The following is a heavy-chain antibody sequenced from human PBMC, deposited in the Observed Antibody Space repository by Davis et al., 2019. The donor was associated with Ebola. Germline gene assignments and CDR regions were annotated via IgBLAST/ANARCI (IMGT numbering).Heavy chain of an antibody. D-gene: IGHD2-2*01. V-gene: IGHV3-53*04. CDR2: IYSGGST. CDR1: GFTVSSNY. CDR3: ARDLSVVPAAIPYYGMDV. Sequence: PGGSLRPSCPPSGFTVSSNYMSWVRQAPGKGLEWVSVIYSGGSTYYADSVKGRFTISRHNSKNTLYLQMNSLRAEDTAVYYCARDLSVVPAAIPYYGMDVWGQGTTVTVSS. J-gene: IGHJ6*02.